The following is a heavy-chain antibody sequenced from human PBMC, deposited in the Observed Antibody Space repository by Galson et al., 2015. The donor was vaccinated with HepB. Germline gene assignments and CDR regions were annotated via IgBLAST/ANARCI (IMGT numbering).Heavy chain of an antibody. CDR1: GFTFSDYY. Sequence: SLRLSCAASGFTFSDYYMNWVRQAPGKGLEWNSYISSSGSSIDYADSVKGRFTISRDNAKNSLYLQMNSLRAEDTAVYYCAREGEVVVVAAATAAGLDYWGQGTLVTVST. V-gene: IGHV3-11*01. J-gene: IGHJ4*02. D-gene: IGHD2-15*01. CDR3: AREGEVVVVAAATAAGLDY. CDR2: ISSSGSSI.